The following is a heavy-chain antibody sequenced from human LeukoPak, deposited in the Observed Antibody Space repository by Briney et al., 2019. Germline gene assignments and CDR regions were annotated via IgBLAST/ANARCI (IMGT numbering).Heavy chain of an antibody. J-gene: IGHJ3*02. V-gene: IGHV3-30*18. CDR3: AKVGYYDSSGYYHHAFDI. CDR1: RFTFSNYW. D-gene: IGHD3-22*01. CDR2: ISYDGSNK. Sequence: GGSLRLSCAASRFTFSNYWMSWVRQAPGKGLEWVAVISYDGSNKYYADSVKGRITISRDNSKNTLYLQMTSLRAEDTAVYYCAKVGYYDSSGYYHHAFDIWGQGTMVTVSS.